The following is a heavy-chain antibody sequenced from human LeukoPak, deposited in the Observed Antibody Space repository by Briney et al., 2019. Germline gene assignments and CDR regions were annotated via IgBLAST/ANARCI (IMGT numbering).Heavy chain of an antibody. CDR3: ARARSWGSYSSFFDY. J-gene: IGHJ4*02. CDR2: IYHSGST. Sequence: SETLSLTCTVSGYSISSGYYWGWIRQPPGKGLEWIGSIYHSGSTYYNPSLKSRVTISVDTSKNQFSLKLSSVTAADTAVYYCARARSWGSYSSFFDYWGQGTLVTVSS. D-gene: IGHD1-26*01. CDR1: GYSISSGYY. V-gene: IGHV4-38-2*02.